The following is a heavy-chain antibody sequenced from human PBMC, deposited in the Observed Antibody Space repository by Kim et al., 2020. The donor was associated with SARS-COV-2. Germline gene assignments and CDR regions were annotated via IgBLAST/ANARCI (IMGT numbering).Heavy chain of an antibody. CDR3: ARGHIVVVTSHWYFDL. J-gene: IGHJ2*01. D-gene: IGHD2-21*02. CDR1: GGTFSSYA. V-gene: IGHV1-69*13. CDR2: IIPIFGTA. Sequence: SVKVSCKASGGTFSSYAISWVRQAPGQGLEWMGGIIPIFGTANYAQKFQGRVTITADESTSTAYMELSSLRSEDTAVYYCARGHIVVVTSHWYFDLWGRGTLVTVSS.